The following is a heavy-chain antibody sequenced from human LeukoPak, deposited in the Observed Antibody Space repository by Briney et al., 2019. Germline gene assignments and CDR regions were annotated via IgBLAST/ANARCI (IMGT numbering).Heavy chain of an antibody. Sequence: PSETLSLTCTVSGGSISSSSYYWGWIRQPPGKGLEWIGEINHSGSTNYNPSLKSRVTISVDTSKNQFSLKLNSVTAADTAVYYCARVVRIAVAGNFDYWGQGTLVTVSS. J-gene: IGHJ4*02. CDR1: GGSISSSSYY. CDR3: ARVVRIAVAGNFDY. V-gene: IGHV4-39*07. CDR2: INHSGST. D-gene: IGHD6-19*01.